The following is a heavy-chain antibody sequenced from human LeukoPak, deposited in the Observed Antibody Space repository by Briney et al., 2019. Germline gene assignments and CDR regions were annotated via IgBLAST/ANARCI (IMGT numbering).Heavy chain of an antibody. J-gene: IGHJ6*02. CDR1: GFTFSSYS. D-gene: IGHD3-9*01. Sequence: KPGGSLRLSCAASGFTFSSYSMNWVRQAPGKGLEWVSSISSSSSYIYYADSVKGRFTISRDNAKNSLYLQMNSLRAEDTAVYYCASIPSPGFGYYYYGMDVWGQGTTVTVSS. V-gene: IGHV3-21*01. CDR2: ISSSSSYI. CDR3: ASIPSPGFGYYYYGMDV.